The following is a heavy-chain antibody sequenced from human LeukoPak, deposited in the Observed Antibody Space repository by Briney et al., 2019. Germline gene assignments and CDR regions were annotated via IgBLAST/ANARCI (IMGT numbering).Heavy chain of an antibody. Sequence: GGSLRLSCAASGFSFSSYSMNWVRQAPGKGLEWVSYISGSGNAIHYTDSVKGRFTIFRDNAKNAPYLQMNSLRAEDTAVYFCARDYLYAFDYWGQGTLVTVSS. CDR1: GFSFSSYS. J-gene: IGHJ4*02. V-gene: IGHV3-48*01. CDR2: ISGSGNAI. CDR3: ARDYLYAFDY. D-gene: IGHD2-2*01.